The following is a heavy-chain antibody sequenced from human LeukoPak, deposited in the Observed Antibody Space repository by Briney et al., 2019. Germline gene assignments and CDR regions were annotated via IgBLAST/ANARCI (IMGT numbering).Heavy chain of an antibody. V-gene: IGHV3-21*01. J-gene: IGHJ4*02. CDR2: ISSSSSYI. Sequence: GGSLRLSCAASGFTFSSYSMNWVRQAPGKGLEWVSSISSSSSYIYYADSVKGRFTISRDNAKNSLYLQMNSLRAEDTAVYYCARDQKAMVRGVTETDYWGQGTLATVSS. CDR1: GFTFSSYS. CDR3: ARDQKAMVRGVTETDY. D-gene: IGHD3-10*01.